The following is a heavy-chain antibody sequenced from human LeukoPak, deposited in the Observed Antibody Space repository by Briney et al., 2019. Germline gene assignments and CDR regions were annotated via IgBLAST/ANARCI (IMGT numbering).Heavy chain of an antibody. CDR1: GFTFSNYA. CDR3: AKAPVTSCRGAYCYPFDY. J-gene: IGHJ4*02. Sequence: GGSLRLSCAASGFTFSNYAMHWVRQAPDQGLEWVAVISYDGANKYYADSVKGRFTISRDNSKNTLYLQMNSLRAEDAAVYYCAKAPVTSCRGAYCYPFDYWGQGTLVTVSS. CDR2: ISYDGANK. V-gene: IGHV3-30*04. D-gene: IGHD2-21*01.